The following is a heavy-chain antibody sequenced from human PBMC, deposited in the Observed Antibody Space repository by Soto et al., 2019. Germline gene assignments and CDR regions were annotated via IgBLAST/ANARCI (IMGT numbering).Heavy chain of an antibody. V-gene: IGHV4-4*02. D-gene: IGHD6-25*01. CDR1: GGSISSSNW. CDR2: IYHSGST. J-gene: IGHJ6*02. Sequence: PSETLSLTCAVSGGSISSSNWRSWVRQPPGKGLEWIGEIYHSGSTNYNPSLKSRVTISVDKSKNQFSLKLSSVTAADTAVYYCAGDGKRQYYYYGMDVWGQGTTVTVSS. CDR3: AGDGKRQYYYYGMDV.